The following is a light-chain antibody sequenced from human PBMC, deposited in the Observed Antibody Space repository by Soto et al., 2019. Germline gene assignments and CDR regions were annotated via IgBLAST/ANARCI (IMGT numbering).Light chain of an antibody. V-gene: IGLV2-8*01. CDR1: SSDVGGYNY. Sequence: QSALTQPPSASGSPGQSVTISCTGTSSDVGGYNYVSWYQHHPGKAPKLMIYEVSKRPSGVPDRFSGSKSGNTASLTVSGLLAEDEADYYCSSHAGSKIVVFGGGIKLTVL. J-gene: IGLJ2*01. CDR2: EVS. CDR3: SSHAGSKIVV.